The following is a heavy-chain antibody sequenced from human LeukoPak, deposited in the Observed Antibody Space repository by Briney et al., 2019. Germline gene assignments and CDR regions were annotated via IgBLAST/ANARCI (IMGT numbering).Heavy chain of an antibody. Sequence: GGSLRLSCAASGFTFSDYYMSWIRQAPGKRLEWISYISSSSNYKNYADSVQGRFTISRDNAKSSLYLQMNGLRAVDTAVYYCARHGLYDSTDYWTFQHWGQGTLVTVSS. CDR2: ISSSSNYK. CDR1: GFTFSDYY. V-gene: IGHV3-11*06. J-gene: IGHJ1*01. D-gene: IGHD3-22*01. CDR3: ARHGLYDSTDYWTFQH.